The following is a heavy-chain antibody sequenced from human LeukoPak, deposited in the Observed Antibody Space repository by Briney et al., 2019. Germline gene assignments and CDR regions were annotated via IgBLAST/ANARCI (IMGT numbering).Heavy chain of an antibody. CDR3: ARSYYDILTGYD. CDR1: GYTFTGYY. V-gene: IGHV1-2*02. D-gene: IGHD3-9*01. CDR2: INPNSGGT. J-gene: IGHJ4*02. Sequence: ASVKVSCKASGYTFTGYYMRWVRQAPGQGLEWMGWINPNSGGTNYAQKFQGRVTMTRDTSISTAYMELSRLRSDDTAVYYCARSYYDILTGYDWGQGTLVTVSS.